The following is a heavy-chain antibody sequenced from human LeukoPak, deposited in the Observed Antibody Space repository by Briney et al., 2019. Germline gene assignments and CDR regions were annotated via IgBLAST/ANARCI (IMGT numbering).Heavy chain of an antibody. CDR2: IYSGGST. Sequence: GGSLRLSCAVSGFTVSRNYMSWVRQAPGKGLEWVSVIYSGGSTDYADSVKGRFTISRDNAKNSLYLQMNSLRAEDTAVYYCARDGDSNSDYWGQGTLVTVSS. CDR3: ARDGDSNSDY. V-gene: IGHV3-53*01. CDR1: GFTVSRNY. D-gene: IGHD2-21*02. J-gene: IGHJ4*02.